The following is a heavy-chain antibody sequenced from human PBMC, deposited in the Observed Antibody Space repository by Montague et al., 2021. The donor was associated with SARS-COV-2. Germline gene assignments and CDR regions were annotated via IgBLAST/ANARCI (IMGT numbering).Heavy chain of an antibody. CDR2: IYTSGST. V-gene: IGHV4-4*07. CDR1: GGSISSDY. Sequence: SETLSLTCTVSGGSISSDYWSWIRQPAGKGLDWIGRIYTSGSTDYNPSLKSRVNMSLDTSKNQFSLKLSSVTAADTAVYYCARDRRYCSGTSCYTGYYYYFMDVGGKGTTVAVSS. CDR3: ARDRRYCSGTSCYTGYYYYFMDV. D-gene: IGHD2-2*02. J-gene: IGHJ6*03.